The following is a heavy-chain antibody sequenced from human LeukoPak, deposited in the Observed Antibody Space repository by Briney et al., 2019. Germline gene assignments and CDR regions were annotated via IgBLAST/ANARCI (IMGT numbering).Heavy chain of an antibody. CDR3: AKDRPLLNYYDSSGYFDY. J-gene: IGHJ4*02. D-gene: IGHD3-22*01. CDR2: IWYDGSNK. Sequence: GGSLRLSCAASGLTFSTYGMHWVRQAPGKGLEWVALIWYDGSNKYYAGSVKGRFTISRDNSKNTLYLQMNSLRAEDTAVYYCAKDRPLLNYYDSSGYFDYWGQGTLVTVSS. V-gene: IGHV3-33*06. CDR1: GLTFSTYG.